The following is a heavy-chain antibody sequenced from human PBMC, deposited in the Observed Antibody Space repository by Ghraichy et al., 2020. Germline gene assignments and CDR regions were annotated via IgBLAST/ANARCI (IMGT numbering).Heavy chain of an antibody. J-gene: IGHJ4*02. D-gene: IGHD6-19*01. CDR1: GFTFSNYA. V-gene: IGHV3-23*01. CDR2: IRGSGVKT. CDR3: AKEMDTRGWYSADY. Sequence: GGSLRLSCAASGFTFSNYAMSWFRQAPGKGLEWVSAIRGSGVKTYYAESVKGRFTVSRDNSRDSLYLQMNSLRAEDRAVYYCAKEMDTRGWYSADYWGQGTLVTVSS.